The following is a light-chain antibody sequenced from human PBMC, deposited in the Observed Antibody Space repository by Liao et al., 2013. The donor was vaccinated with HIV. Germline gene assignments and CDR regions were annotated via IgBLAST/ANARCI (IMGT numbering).Light chain of an antibody. CDR3: QLWDSRIDCPV. V-gene: IGLV3-21*04. CDR1: NIGSKS. J-gene: IGLJ3*02. CDR2: YDT. Sequence: YVLTQPPSVSVAPGKTARITCGGNNIGSKSVHWYQQKPGQAPVLVIYYDTDRPSGIPEQFSGSNSGNTATLTISRVEAGDEADYYCQLWDSRIDCPVIGGGTKLTVV.